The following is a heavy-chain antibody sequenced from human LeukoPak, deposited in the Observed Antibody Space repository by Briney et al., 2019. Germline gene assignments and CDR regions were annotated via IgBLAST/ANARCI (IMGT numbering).Heavy chain of an antibody. V-gene: IGHV4-38-2*02. Sequence: SETLSLTCTVSDYSISSGYYWGWIRQPPGKGLEWTGSIFQSGHTYYSPSLKSRVTISVDTSKNQFSLRVNSVTAADTAVYYCARLPLGAFGEVLNFDYWGQGSLVTVSS. CDR1: DYSISSGYY. CDR2: IFQSGHT. J-gene: IGHJ4*02. D-gene: IGHD3-10*01. CDR3: ARLPLGAFGEVLNFDY.